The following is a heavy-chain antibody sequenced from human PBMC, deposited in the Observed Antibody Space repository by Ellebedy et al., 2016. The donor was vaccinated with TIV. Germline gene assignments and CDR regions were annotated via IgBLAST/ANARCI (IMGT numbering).Heavy chain of an antibody. J-gene: IGHJ4*02. CDR1: GFTFNSYA. D-gene: IGHD3/OR15-3a*01. Sequence: GESMKISCAASGFTFNSYAMSWVRQAPGKGLEWMANTRQDGSEKYYVDSVKGRFTIARDNSKNSLYLQMDSLRAEDTAVYYCAREDDRTGYYEYWGQGILVTVAS. CDR3: AREDDRTGYYEY. CDR2: TRQDGSEK. V-gene: IGHV3-7*03.